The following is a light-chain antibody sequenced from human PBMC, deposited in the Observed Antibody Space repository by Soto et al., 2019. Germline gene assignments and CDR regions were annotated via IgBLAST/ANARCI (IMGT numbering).Light chain of an antibody. J-gene: IGKJ1*01. CDR2: GAS. CDR3: QTYGSTSWT. V-gene: IGKV3-20*01. CDR1: QSVRSSY. Sequence: EIVLRQSPGTLSLPPGERATLSCRASQSVRSSYLAWYQQKFGQAPRLLIYGASSRATGIPDRFSGSGSGTDFTLTISRLEPEDFAVYSRQTYGSTSWTYGQGTKVDIK.